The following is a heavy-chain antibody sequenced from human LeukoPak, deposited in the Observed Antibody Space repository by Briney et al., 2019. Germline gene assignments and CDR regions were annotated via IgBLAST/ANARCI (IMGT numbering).Heavy chain of an antibody. J-gene: IGHJ4*02. CDR1: GGSFSGYY. CDR3: TREWSSGYYSDY. Sequence: SETLSLTCAVYGGSFSGYYWGWIRQSPARGLEGIGEVNHRGTTNYSPSLKSRVTISVDSSKNQFSLKMTSVTAADTAVYYCTREWSSGYYSDYWGQGILVTVSS. CDR2: VNHRGTT. V-gene: IGHV4-34*01. D-gene: IGHD3-22*01.